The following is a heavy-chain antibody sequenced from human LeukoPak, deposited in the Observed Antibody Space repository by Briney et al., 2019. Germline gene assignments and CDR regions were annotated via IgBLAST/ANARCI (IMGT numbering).Heavy chain of an antibody. V-gene: IGHV6-1*01. Sequence: SQTLSLTCAISGDSVSSNSAAWNWIRQSPSRGLEWLGRTYYRSKWYNDYAVSVKSRITINPDTSKNQFSLQLNSVTPEDTAVYYCARGGVWYDETLFLGWFDPWGQGTPVTVSS. J-gene: IGHJ5*02. CDR1: GDSVSSNSAA. CDR3: ARGGVWYDETLFLGWFDP. D-gene: IGHD2-8*01. CDR2: TYYRSKWYN.